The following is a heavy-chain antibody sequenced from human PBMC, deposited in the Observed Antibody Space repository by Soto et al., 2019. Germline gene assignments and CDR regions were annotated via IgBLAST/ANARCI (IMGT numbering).Heavy chain of an antibody. D-gene: IGHD2-21*02. CDR2: ITSDGKSK. CDR1: GFNFSNHW. V-gene: IGHV3-74*01. CDR3: ARESGDWPLNWFDP. Sequence: AGGSLRLSCAASGFNFSNHWMHWVRQRPGEGLVWVSRITSDGKSKAYAESVKGRFAISRDNAKNTLYLQMNGLTAEDTAVYYCARESGDWPLNWFDPWGLGXLVTVSS. J-gene: IGHJ5*02.